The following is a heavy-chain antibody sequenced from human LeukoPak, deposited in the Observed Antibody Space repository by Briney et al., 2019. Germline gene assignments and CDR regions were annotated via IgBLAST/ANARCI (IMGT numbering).Heavy chain of an antibody. D-gene: IGHD2-15*01. CDR3: ARVAYSGYDYPPVGYCSGGSCPKYFDY. J-gene: IGHJ4*02. CDR2: ISAYNGNT. CDR1: GGTFSSYA. V-gene: IGHV1-18*01. Sequence: ASVKVSCKASGGTFSSYAISWVRQDPGQGLECMGWISAYNGNTNYAQKLQGRVTMTTDTSTSTAYMELRSLRSDDTAVYYCARVAYSGYDYPPVGYCSGGSCPKYFDYWGQGTLVTVSP.